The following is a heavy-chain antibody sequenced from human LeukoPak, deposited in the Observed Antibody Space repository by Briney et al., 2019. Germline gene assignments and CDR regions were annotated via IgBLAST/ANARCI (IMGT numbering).Heavy chain of an antibody. V-gene: IGHV4-38-2*01. D-gene: IGHD1-14*01. Sequence: PSETLSLTCAVSGYSISSGYYWGWIRQPPGKGLEWIGSIYYSGSTYYNPSLKSRVTISVDTSKNQFSLKLSSVTAADTAVYYCARRTRGLSSSFDAFDIWGQGTMVTVSS. J-gene: IGHJ3*02. CDR1: GYSISSGYY. CDR3: ARRTRGLSSSFDAFDI. CDR2: IYYSGST.